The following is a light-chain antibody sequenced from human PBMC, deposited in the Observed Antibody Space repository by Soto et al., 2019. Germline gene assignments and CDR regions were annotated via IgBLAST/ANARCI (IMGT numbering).Light chain of an antibody. CDR3: NSYTSSSTYV. Sequence: QSVLTQPASVSGSPGQSITLSCTGTTRDVGRYNYVSWYQQHPGKSPKLIIYAVSNRPSGVSNRCSGAKSGDTASLTISGIQAEDEADYYCNSYTSSSTYVFGTGTKLTVL. J-gene: IGLJ1*01. CDR2: AVS. V-gene: IGLV2-14*01. CDR1: TRDVGRYNY.